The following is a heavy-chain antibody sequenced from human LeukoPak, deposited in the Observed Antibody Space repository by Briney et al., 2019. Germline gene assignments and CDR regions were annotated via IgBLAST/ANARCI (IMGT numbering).Heavy chain of an antibody. CDR1: GFTFDDYA. D-gene: IGHD2-15*01. V-gene: IGHV3-9*01. CDR2: ISWNSGSI. CDR3: AKDMARSYCSGGSCYSFPSEAFDI. Sequence: NPGGSLRLSCAASGFTFDDYAMHWVRQAPGKGLEWVSGISWNSGSIGYADSVKGRFTISRDNAKNSLYLQMNSLRAEDTALYYCAKDMARSYCSGGSCYSFPSEAFDIWGQGTLVTVSS. J-gene: IGHJ4*02.